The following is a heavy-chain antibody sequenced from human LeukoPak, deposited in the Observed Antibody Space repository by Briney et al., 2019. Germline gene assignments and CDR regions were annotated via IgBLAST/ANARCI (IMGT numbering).Heavy chain of an antibody. J-gene: IGHJ4*02. CDR3: ARGLGLDY. CDR1: GYSXNAYY. Sequence: ASVKVSCKASGYSXNAYYMHWVRQAPGQGLEWMGWINPSSGGTKYAQKFQGRVTMARDTSISTTYMELSRLTSDDTAVYYCARGLGLDYWGQGTLVTVSS. CDR2: INPSSGGT. D-gene: IGHD4-11*01. V-gene: IGHV1-2*02.